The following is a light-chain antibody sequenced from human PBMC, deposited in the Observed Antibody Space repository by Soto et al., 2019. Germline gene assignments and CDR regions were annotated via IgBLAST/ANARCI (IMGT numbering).Light chain of an antibody. J-gene: IGLJ2*01. CDR3: TSYAGNNNVV. CDR1: SSDVGGYDF. V-gene: IGLV2-8*01. CDR2: EVS. Sequence: QSVLTQPPSASGSPGQSVTISCTGTSSDVGGYDFVSWYQQHPGKAPKLMIYEVSKRPSGVPDRFSGSKSGNTASLTVSGLQADDEADYFCTSYAGNNNVVFGGGTQLTVL.